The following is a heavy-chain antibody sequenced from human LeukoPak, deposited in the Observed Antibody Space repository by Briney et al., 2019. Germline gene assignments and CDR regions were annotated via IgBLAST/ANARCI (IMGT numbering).Heavy chain of an antibody. J-gene: IGHJ5*02. CDR3: ARDYSAQIAARPPVNWFDP. D-gene: IGHD6-6*01. Sequence: GSVKVSCKASGYTFTGYYMHWVRQAPGQGLEWMGWIKPNSGGTNYAPKFQGRVTMTRDTSISTAYMELSRLRSDDTAVYYCARDYSAQIAARPPVNWFDPWGQGTLVTVSS. CDR2: IKPNSGGT. CDR1: GYTFTGYY. V-gene: IGHV1-2*02.